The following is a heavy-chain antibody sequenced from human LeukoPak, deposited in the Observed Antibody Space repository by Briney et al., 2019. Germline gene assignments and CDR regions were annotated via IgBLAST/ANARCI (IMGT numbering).Heavy chain of an antibody. V-gene: IGHV3-7*01. Sequence: GGSLRLSCAASGFTFSSYWMSWVRQAPGKGLQSVAYISQDVSHRYYVDSVKGRFTISRDNAKNSLHLEMNSLRAEDTALYYCARVGYNGWNFENWGQGTLVTVSS. CDR3: ARVGYNGWNFEN. J-gene: IGHJ4*02. CDR1: GFTFSSYW. CDR2: ISQDVSHR. D-gene: IGHD5-12*01.